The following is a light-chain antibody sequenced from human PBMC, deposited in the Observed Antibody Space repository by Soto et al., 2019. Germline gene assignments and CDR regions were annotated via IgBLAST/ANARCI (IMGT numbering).Light chain of an antibody. Sequence: QTLLAQPASVSGSPGQSITISCTGTSSDVGGYNYVSWYQQRPGKAPKLMIYEVSNRPSGVSNRFSGSKSGNTASLTISGLQAVDEADYYCTSYTSISLYVFGTGTKVTVL. V-gene: IGLV2-14*01. J-gene: IGLJ1*01. CDR2: EVS. CDR1: SSDVGGYNY. CDR3: TSYTSISLYV.